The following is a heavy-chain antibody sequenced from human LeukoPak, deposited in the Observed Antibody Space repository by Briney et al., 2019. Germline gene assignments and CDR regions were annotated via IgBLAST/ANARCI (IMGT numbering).Heavy chain of an antibody. CDR3: ARGSLRFLEWSADY. Sequence: ASVKASCKASGYTFTTYGISWVRQAPGQGLEWMGWISADNGNTNYAQKFQGIIIMTTDTSTSTAFMEMKSLKSDDTAVYYCARGSLRFLEWSADYWGQGTLVTVSS. D-gene: IGHD3-3*01. J-gene: IGHJ4*02. V-gene: IGHV1-18*01. CDR1: GYTFTTYG. CDR2: ISADNGNT.